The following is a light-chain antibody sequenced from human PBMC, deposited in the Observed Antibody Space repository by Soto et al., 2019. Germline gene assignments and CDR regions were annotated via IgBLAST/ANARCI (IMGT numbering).Light chain of an antibody. J-gene: IGKJ3*01. CDR1: QSVSSTY. CDR2: GAS. V-gene: IGKV3-20*01. CDR3: QQYLSSPPGFT. Sequence: EIVLTQSPGTLSLFPGERATLSCRASQSVSSTYFAWYRQKPGQPPSLLIYGASNRATGVPDRFSGSGSGPDFTLSIIRLEPEDFAVYYFQQYLSSPPGFTFGPGTTVEIK.